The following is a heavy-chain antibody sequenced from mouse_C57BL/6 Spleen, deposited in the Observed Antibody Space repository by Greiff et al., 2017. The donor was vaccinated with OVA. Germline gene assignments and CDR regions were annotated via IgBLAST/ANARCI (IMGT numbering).Heavy chain of an antibody. CDR1: GYSFTDYN. CDR2: INTNYGTT. V-gene: IGHV1-39*01. D-gene: IGHD3-2*02. CDR3: ASRVCAGYSWFAY. Sequence: VKLQQSGPELVKPGASVKISCKASGYSFTDYNMNWVKQSHGTSLEWIGVINTNYGTTSYNQKFKGKATLTVDQSSSTSYMQHISLPSEDSSVYYCASRVCAGYSWFAYWGQGTLVTVSA. J-gene: IGHJ3*01.